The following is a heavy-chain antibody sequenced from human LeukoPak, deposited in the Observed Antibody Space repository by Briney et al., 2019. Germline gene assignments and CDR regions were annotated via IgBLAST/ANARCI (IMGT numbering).Heavy chain of an antibody. V-gene: IGHV3-7*01. CDR3: VREARESGGFDY. Sequence: GGSLRLSCTAYGFTLSNYWMSWVRQAPGKGLEWVANINQGESEKYYVDSVKGRFAISRDNAKNSPYLQMNSLRAEDTAVYYCVREARESGGFDYWGQGTLVTVSS. CDR2: INQGESEK. J-gene: IGHJ4*02. D-gene: IGHD5-24*01. CDR1: GFTLSNYW.